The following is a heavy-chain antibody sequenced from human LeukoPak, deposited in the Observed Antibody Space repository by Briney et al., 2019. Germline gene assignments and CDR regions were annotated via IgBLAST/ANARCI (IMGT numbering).Heavy chain of an antibody. CDR1: GGSISDYY. V-gene: IGHV4-59*01. CDR3: ARVSAAATGPDS. Sequence: SETLSLTCTVSGGSISDYYWSWIRQPPGKGLEWIGYIYSSGATNYNPSLRSRVTISLDTSKNRVSLKLNSVTAADTAVYYCARVSAAATGPDSWGQGTLVSVSS. D-gene: IGHD6-13*01. J-gene: IGHJ4*02. CDR2: IYSSGAT.